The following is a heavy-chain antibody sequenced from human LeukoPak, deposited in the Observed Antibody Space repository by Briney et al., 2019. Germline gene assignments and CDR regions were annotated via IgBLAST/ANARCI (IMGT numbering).Heavy chain of an antibody. V-gene: IGHV4-4*02. D-gene: IGHD7-27*01. Sequence: GSLRLSCAASGFTFSSYGMHWVRQPPGKGLEWIGEIYHSGSTNYNPSLTSRVTISVDKSKNQFSLKLSSVTAADTAVYYCAIGPPYAPGVLDVWGKGTTVTISS. J-gene: IGHJ6*04. CDR2: IYHSGST. CDR1: GFTFSSYG. CDR3: AIGPPYAPGVLDV.